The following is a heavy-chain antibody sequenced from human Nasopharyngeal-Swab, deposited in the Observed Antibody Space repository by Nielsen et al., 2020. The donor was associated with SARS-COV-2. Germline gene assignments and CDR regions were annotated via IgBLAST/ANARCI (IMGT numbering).Heavy chain of an antibody. CDR3: ASHSRVTTVVVVTLFDF. CDR2: MSYSGVT. D-gene: IGHD3-22*01. Sequence: SETLSLTCSVSGGSIRDNNYYWSWIRQPPGKGLEWIGSMSYSGVTFYNPSLRNRVTLSVDTSKNLLSLKLDSVPAADTALYYCASHSRVTTVVVVTLFDFWGQGIQVTGSS. V-gene: IGHV4-39*01. CDR1: GGSIRDNNYY. J-gene: IGHJ4*02.